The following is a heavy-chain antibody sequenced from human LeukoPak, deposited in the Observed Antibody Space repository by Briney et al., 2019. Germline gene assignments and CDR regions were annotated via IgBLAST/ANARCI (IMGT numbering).Heavy chain of an antibody. J-gene: IGHJ6*02. V-gene: IGHV3-74*01. CDR3: VRDRFYGMDV. CDR2: INNDGSTT. Sequence: GGSLRLSCAASGFTFSSSWMHWVRQAPGQGLVWVSRINNDGSTTNYVDSVKGRFTISRDNAKNTLYLQMNSLRAEDTAVFYCVRDRFYGMDVWGQGTTVTVSS. CDR1: GFTFSSSW.